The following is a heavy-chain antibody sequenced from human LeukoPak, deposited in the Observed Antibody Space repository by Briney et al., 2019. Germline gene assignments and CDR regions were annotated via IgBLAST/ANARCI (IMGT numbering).Heavy chain of an antibody. V-gene: IGHV4-59*01. CDR1: GGSISSYY. D-gene: IGHD3-9*01. CDR2: IYYSGST. J-gene: IGHJ3*02. Sequence: SETLSLTCTVSGGSISSYYWSWIRQPPGKGLEWIGYIYYSGSTNYNPSLKSRVTISVDTSKNQFSLKLSSVTAADTAVYCCARDQAYYDILTGYRPDAFDIWGQGTMVTVSS. CDR3: ARDQAYYDILTGYRPDAFDI.